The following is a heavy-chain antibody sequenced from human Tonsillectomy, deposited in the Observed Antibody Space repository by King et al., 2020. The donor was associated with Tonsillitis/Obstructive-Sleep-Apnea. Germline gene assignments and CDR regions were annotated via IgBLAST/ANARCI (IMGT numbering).Heavy chain of an antibody. CDR1: GDIFSTDTAA. CDR2: TYYRSKWYN. CDR3: ASDDSSSSGAWYFDL. J-gene: IGHJ2*01. Sequence: VQLQQSGPGLVKPSQTLSLTCAISGDIFSTDTAAWNWIRQSPSRGLEWLGRTYYRSKWYNDYAVSVKSRITINPDTSKNQFSLHLKSVTPEDTAVYYCASDDSSSSGAWYFDLWGRGTLVTVSS. D-gene: IGHD6-6*01. V-gene: IGHV6-1*01.